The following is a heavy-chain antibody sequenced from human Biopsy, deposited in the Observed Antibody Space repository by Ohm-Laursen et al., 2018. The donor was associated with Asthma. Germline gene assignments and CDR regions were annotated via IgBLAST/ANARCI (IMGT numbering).Heavy chain of an antibody. Sequence: GSLRLSCAASGFTVSRDYMFWVRQAPGKGLEWVSVIYSSGTSHTADSVRGRFTISRDYSKNTLYLQMRSLRAEDTAVYYCARGDSSGWSQYYFDYWGQGTLVTVSS. D-gene: IGHD6-19*01. V-gene: IGHV3-53*01. CDR1: GFTVSRDY. J-gene: IGHJ4*02. CDR3: ARGDSSGWSQYYFDY. CDR2: IYSSGTS.